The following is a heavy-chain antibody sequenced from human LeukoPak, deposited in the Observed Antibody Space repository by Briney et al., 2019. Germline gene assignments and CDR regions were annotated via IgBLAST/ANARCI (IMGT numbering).Heavy chain of an antibody. V-gene: IGHV4-31*03. D-gene: IGHD3-16*02. CDR3: ATLTFGGVIEY. CDR1: GGSLSGGGYY. Sequence: SETLSLTCTVSGGSLSGGGYYWSWIRQHPGKGLEWIGYIYYSGSTYYNPSLKSRVTISVDTSKNQFSLKLSSVTAADTAVYYCATLTFGGVIEYWGQGTLVTVSS. J-gene: IGHJ4*02. CDR2: IYYSGST.